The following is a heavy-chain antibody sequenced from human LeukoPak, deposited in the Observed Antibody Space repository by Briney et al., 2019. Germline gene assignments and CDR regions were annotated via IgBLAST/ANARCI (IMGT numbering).Heavy chain of an antibody. Sequence: KSSETLSLTCTVSGGSISSSSYYWSWIRQPAGKGLEWIGRIFSSGSTNYNPSLKSRVSMSVDTSKNQFSLKLSSVTAADTAVYYCAREFIDVVPAAIGAADGYYYYGMDVWGQGTTVTVSS. D-gene: IGHD2-2*02. CDR2: IFSSGST. J-gene: IGHJ6*02. CDR1: GGSISSSSYY. CDR3: AREFIDVVPAAIGAADGYYYYGMDV. V-gene: IGHV4-61*02.